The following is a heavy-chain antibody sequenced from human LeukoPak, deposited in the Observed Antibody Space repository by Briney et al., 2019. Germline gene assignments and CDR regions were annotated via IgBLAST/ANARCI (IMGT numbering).Heavy chain of an antibody. CDR3: AKDVLDAFDI. CDR2: INSDGSTT. CDR1: GFSFSNYW. V-gene: IGHV3-74*03. Sequence: PGGSLRLSCAASGFSFSNYWMCWVRQAPGKGLVCVSRINSDGSTTTYADSVKGRFTISRDNAKNTLYLQMNSLRAEDTAVYYCAKDVLDAFDIWGQGTMVTVSS. J-gene: IGHJ3*02.